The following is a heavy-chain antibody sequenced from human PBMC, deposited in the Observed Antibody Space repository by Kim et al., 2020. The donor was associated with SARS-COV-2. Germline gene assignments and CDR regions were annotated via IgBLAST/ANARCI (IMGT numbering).Heavy chain of an antibody. CDR3: ARVSIPTPAPMDV. Sequence: GGSLRLSCAASGFTFSDHYMDWVRQAPGKGLEWVARTRNKANSYSTAYAASVKGRFTISRDHSENSLYLQMNSLRTEDTAVYFCARVSIPTPAPMDVWGQGTTVTVSS. J-gene: IGHJ6*02. V-gene: IGHV3-72*01. CDR2: TRNKANSYST. D-gene: IGHD6-6*01. CDR1: GFTFSDHY.